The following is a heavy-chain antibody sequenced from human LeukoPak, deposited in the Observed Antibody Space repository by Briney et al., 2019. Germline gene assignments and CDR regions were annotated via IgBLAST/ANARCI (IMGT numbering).Heavy chain of an antibody. J-gene: IGHJ4*02. Sequence: GGSLRLSCAASGFTVSSNYVSWVRQAPGKGLEWVSVIYSGGSTYYADSVKGRFTISRDNSKNTLYLQMNSLRAEDTAVYYCARDTRTTVIPYFDYWGQGTLVTVSS. V-gene: IGHV3-66*02. CDR2: IYSGGST. D-gene: IGHD4-17*01. CDR3: ARDTRTTVIPYFDY. CDR1: GFTVSSNY.